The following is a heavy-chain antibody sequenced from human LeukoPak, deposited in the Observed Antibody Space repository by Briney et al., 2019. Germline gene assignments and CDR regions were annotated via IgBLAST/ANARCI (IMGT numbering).Heavy chain of an antibody. CDR3: AREVWGHYFDY. Sequence: PSETLSLTCAVYGGSFSGYYWSWIRQPPGKGLGWIGEINHSGSTNYNPSLKSRVTISVDTSKNQFSLKLSSVTAADTAVYYCAREVWGHYFDYWGQGTLVTVSS. J-gene: IGHJ4*02. CDR1: GGSFSGYY. V-gene: IGHV4-34*01. CDR2: INHSGST. D-gene: IGHD7-27*01.